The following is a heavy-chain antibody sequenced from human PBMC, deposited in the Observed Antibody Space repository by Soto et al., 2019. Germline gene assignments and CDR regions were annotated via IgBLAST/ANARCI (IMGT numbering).Heavy chain of an antibody. CDR1: GYNFTKYS. Sequence: QVPLVQSAADVKKPGASVKVSCQASGYNFTKYSIYWVRQAPGQGLEYMGWISGGKDNARYSQKFLGRVTITQSSSASIVFMELSGLRSEDTAVYYCARVGYFGSDGFPRPYDYWGQGTLVTVSS. J-gene: IGHJ4*02. V-gene: IGHV1-3*01. D-gene: IGHD5-18*01. CDR3: ARVGYFGSDGFPRPYDY. CDR2: ISGGKDNA.